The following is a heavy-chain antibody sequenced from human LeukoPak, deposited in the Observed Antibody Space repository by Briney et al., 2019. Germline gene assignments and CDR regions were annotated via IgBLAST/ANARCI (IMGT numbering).Heavy chain of an antibody. Sequence: PGGSLRLSCAASGFTFSSYSMNWVRQAPGKGLVWVSRINSDGSSTTYADSVKGRFTISRDNAKNTLYLEMNSLRAEDTAVYYCARGSTSWDLDYWGQGTLVTVSS. V-gene: IGHV3-74*01. CDR2: INSDGSST. CDR3: ARGSTSWDLDY. J-gene: IGHJ4*02. CDR1: GFTFSSYS. D-gene: IGHD1-26*01.